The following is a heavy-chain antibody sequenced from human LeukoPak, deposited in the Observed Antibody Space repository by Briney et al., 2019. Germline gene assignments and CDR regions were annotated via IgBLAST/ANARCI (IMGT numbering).Heavy chain of an antibody. Sequence: SETLSLACALSGASVSGSNYFWGWIRQPPGKGLEWIGNIYSSGSTYYNASLQSRVTISIDTSKNQFSLRLNSVTAADTAMYYCAKSGGYGLIDYWGQGTRVTVSS. J-gene: IGHJ4*02. CDR3: AKSGGYGLIDY. V-gene: IGHV4-39*01. CDR2: IYSSGST. D-gene: IGHD1-26*01. CDR1: GASVSGSNYF.